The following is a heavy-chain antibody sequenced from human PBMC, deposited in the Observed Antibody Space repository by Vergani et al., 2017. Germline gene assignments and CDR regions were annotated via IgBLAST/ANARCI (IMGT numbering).Heavy chain of an antibody. Sequence: QVQLVQSGAEVKKPGASVKVSCTASGYTFTSYGISWVRQAPGQGLEWMGWISAYNGNTNVAQKLQGRVTMTTDTSTSTAYMELRSLRSDDTAVYYCARVVTIFGVVIPNDAFDIWGQGTMVTVSS. CDR2: ISAYNGNT. CDR1: GYTFTSYG. D-gene: IGHD3-3*01. V-gene: IGHV1-18*01. J-gene: IGHJ3*02. CDR3: ARVVTIFGVVIPNDAFDI.